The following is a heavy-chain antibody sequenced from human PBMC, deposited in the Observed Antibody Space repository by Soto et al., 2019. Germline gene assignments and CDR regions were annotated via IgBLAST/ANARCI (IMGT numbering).Heavy chain of an antibody. CDR2: IYYSGST. J-gene: IGHJ4*02. CDR3: ARLWSPQFGVDY. Sequence: QVQLQESGPGLVKPSQTLSLTCTVSGGSISSGGYYWSWIRQHPGKGLEWIGYIYYSGSTYYNPSLKRRVTISVDTSKNQFSLKLSSVTAADTAVYYCARLWSPQFGVDYWGQGTLVTVSS. V-gene: IGHV4-31*03. CDR1: GGSISSGGYY. D-gene: IGHD3-16*01.